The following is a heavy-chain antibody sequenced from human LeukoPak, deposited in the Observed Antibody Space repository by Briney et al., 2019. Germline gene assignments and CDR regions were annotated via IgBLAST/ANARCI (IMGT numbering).Heavy chain of an antibody. CDR2: VYYSGST. Sequence: PSETLSLTCTASGGFISGYYWSWIRQSPGKGLEWIGYVYYSGSTNYNPSLKSRVTISVDTSKNHFSLKLTSVTTADTAVYYCARQGRSPYYYHYYMDVRGTGTTVTVFS. CDR1: GGFISGYY. J-gene: IGHJ6*03. V-gene: IGHV4-59*01. CDR3: ARQGRSPYYYHYYMDV.